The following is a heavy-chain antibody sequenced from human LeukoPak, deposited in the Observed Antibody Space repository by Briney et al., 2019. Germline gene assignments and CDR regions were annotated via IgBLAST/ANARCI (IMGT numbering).Heavy chain of an antibody. CDR3: ARISSSNWYNERGAFDV. J-gene: IGHJ3*01. Sequence: PSETLSLTCAVYGGSFSGYYWSWIRRPPGKGLEWIGEINHSGSTNYNPSLKSRVTISVDTSKNQFSLKLRSVTAADTAVYYCARISSSNWYNERGAFDVWGQGTVVTVSS. V-gene: IGHV4-34*01. CDR1: GGSFSGYY. D-gene: IGHD6-13*01. CDR2: INHSGST.